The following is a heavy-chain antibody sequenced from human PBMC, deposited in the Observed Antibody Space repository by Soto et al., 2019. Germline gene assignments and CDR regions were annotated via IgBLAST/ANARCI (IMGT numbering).Heavy chain of an antibody. Sequence: ETLYITCAVYGGSFSGYYWSWIRQPPGKVLEWIGEINHSGSTNYNPSLKSRVTISVDTSKNHFSLKLSSVTAADTAVYYCAIDPDPDYGDYGSWFDPLGQGTLVTVSS. J-gene: IGHJ5*02. CDR3: AIDPDPDYGDYGSWFDP. V-gene: IGHV4-34*01. CDR2: INHSGST. D-gene: IGHD4-17*01. CDR1: GGSFSGYY.